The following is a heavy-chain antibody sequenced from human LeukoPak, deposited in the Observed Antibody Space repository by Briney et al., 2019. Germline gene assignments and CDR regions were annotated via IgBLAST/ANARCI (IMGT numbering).Heavy chain of an antibody. D-gene: IGHD3-16*02. Sequence: SVKVSCKASGGTFSSYAISWVRQAPGQGLEWMGGIIPIFGTANYAQKFQGRVTITTDESTSTAYMELSSLRSEDTAVYYCARAPGHSSSWSDVWGSYRPIRSGMDVWGQGTTVTVSS. CDR3: ARAPGHSSSWSDVWGSYRPIRSGMDV. CDR1: GGTFSSYA. CDR2: IIPIFGTA. V-gene: IGHV1-69*05. J-gene: IGHJ6*02.